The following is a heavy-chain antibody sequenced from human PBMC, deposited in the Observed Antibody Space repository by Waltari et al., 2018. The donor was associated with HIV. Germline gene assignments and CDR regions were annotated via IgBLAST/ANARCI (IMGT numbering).Heavy chain of an antibody. Sequence: QVKLQESGTGLVKPSETLSLTCTVSGGSICSYYWSWIRQPPGKGVEWFAETSYSGSTNYNPSLKSRVTISLDTSKIPVSLKLTSVTAADTAVYYCAKAPIYYDSRSGAFDIWGQGTMVTVSS. CDR1: GGSICSYY. V-gene: IGHV4-59*01. J-gene: IGHJ3*02. D-gene: IGHD3-22*01. CDR3: AKAPIYYDSRSGAFDI. CDR2: TSYSGST.